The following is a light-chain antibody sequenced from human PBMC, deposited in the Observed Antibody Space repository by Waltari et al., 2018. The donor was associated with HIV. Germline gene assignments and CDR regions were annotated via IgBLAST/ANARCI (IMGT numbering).Light chain of an antibody. CDR3: QQSFSYPLT. V-gene: IGKV1-39*01. J-gene: IGKJ3*01. Sequence: DIQMTQSPSSLSASVGDSVTITCRASQTVNNKLNWYQQKPGEAPKVVIYDASTLQSGVPSRFRGGGSWTDFTLTITSLQLDDFATYFCQQSFSYPLTFGPG. CDR2: DAS. CDR1: QTVNNK.